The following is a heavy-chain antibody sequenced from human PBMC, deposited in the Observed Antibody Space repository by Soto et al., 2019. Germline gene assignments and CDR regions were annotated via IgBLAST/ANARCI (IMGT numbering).Heavy chain of an antibody. V-gene: IGHV4-34*01. CDR3: SRNGFYWFDP. CDR2: INHSGST. CDR1: GGSFSGYY. D-gene: IGHD3-3*01. J-gene: IGHJ5*02. Sequence: PSETLSLTCAVYGGSFSGYYWSWIRQPPGKGLEWIGEINHSGSTNYNPSLKSRVTISVDTSKNQFSLKLSSVTAADTAVYYCSRNGFYWFDPWGQGTLVTVSS.